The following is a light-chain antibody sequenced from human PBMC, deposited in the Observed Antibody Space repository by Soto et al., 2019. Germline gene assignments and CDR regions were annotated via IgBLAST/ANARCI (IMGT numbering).Light chain of an antibody. J-gene: IGLJ2*01. Sequence: QSVLTQPPSASGTPGQSVSISCSGSRSNIGTNPVNWYQQLPGTDPKLLFYTNTQRPSGVPDRFSASKSGTSASLAISGLQSEDEADYYCAAWDDSLNSVIFGGGTKVTVL. CDR3: AAWDDSLNSVI. CDR2: TNT. CDR1: RSNIGTNP. V-gene: IGLV1-44*01.